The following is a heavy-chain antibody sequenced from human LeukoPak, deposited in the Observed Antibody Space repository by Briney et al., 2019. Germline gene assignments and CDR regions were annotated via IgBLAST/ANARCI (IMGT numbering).Heavy chain of an antibody. CDR1: GYTFTSYY. CDR2: INTSGGSR. CDR3: ARDSIFYFDY. D-gene: IGHD2-21*01. V-gene: IGHV1-46*01. J-gene: IGHJ4*02. Sequence: GSSVKVSCKASGYTFTSYYMHWVRQPPGQGLEWMGIINTSGGSRSYAQKFQGRVTMTRDTSTSTVYMELSSLRSEDTAVYYCARDSIFYFDYWGQGTLVTVSS.